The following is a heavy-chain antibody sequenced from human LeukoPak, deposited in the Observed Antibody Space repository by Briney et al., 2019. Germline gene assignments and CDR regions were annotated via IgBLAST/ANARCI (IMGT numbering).Heavy chain of an antibody. J-gene: IGHJ4*02. D-gene: IGHD6-19*01. V-gene: IGHV3-21*01. CDR1: GFTFSSYS. CDR2: ISSSSSYI. CDR3: ARVGYSSGWYEGY. Sequence: PGGSLRLSCAASGFTFSSYSMNWVRQAPGKGLEWVSSISSSSSYIYYADSVKGRFTISRDNAKNSLYLQMNSLRAEDTAVYYCARVGYSSGWYEGYWGQGTLVTDSS.